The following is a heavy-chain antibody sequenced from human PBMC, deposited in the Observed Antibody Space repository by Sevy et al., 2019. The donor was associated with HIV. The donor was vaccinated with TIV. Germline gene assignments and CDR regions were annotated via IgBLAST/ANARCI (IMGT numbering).Heavy chain of an antibody. CDR1: AFTFSDYY. CDR2: ISSSGSTI. V-gene: IGHV3-11*01. CDR3: ARDGGYCSSTSCYDTIFYYYYGMDV. Sequence: GGSLRLSCAASAFTFSDYYMSWIRQAPGKGLEWVSYISSSGSTIYYADSVKGRFTISRDNAKNSLYLQMNSLRAEDTAVYYCARDGGYCSSTSCYDTIFYYYYGMDVWGQGTTVTVSS. J-gene: IGHJ6*02. D-gene: IGHD2-2*01.